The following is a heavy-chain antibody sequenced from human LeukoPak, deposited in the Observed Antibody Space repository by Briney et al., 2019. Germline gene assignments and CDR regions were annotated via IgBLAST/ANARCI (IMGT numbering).Heavy chain of an antibody. D-gene: IGHD3-10*01. CDR1: GYTFTSYG. J-gene: IGHJ5*02. Sequence: ASVKVSCTASGYTFTSYGVSWVRQAPGQGLEWMGWISAYNGNTNYAQRLQGRVTMATDTSTSTAYMELRSLGSDDTAVYYCVRDHNYYYGSGTYYNYFDPWGQGTPVTVSS. CDR2: ISAYNGNT. CDR3: VRDHNYYYGSGTYYNYFDP. V-gene: IGHV1-18*01.